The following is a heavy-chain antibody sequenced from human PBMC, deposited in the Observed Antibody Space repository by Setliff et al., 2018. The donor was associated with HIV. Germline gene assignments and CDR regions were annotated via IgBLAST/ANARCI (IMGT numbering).Heavy chain of an antibody. CDR2: FDPEERDT. J-gene: IGHJ4*02. CDR3: AADYYDSSGFYVWPGF. Sequence: ASVKVFCKVSGYTLIELSIHWVRQAPGKGLEWLGGFDPEERDTNYAQKFQGRFTMTEDTSTDTAYMELSRLRSEDTAVYFCAADYYDSSGFYVWPGFWGQGTLVTVSS. D-gene: IGHD3-22*01. V-gene: IGHV1-24*01. CDR1: GYTLIELS.